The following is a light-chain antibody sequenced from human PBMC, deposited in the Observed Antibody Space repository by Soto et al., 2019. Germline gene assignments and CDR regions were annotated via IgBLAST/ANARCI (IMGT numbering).Light chain of an antibody. CDR2: AAS. J-gene: IGKJ1*01. CDR1: QSVGSN. V-gene: IGKV3-15*01. Sequence: TQSPATLSVSPGERVTLSCRASQSVGSNLAWFQQKPGQAPRLLMYAASTRPTSIAARFSGSGSGTDFILTITRMQSEDAGVFYCQQSDNWPRTVGQGPKLDMK. CDR3: QQSDNWPRT.